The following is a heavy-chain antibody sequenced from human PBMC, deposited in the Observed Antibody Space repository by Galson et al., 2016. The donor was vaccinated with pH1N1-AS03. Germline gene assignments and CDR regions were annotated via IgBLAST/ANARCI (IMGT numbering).Heavy chain of an antibody. J-gene: IGHJ4*02. CDR2: IIPVMTTL. D-gene: IGHD3-10*01. Sequence: SVKVSCKASGGTFNSYAFTWVRQAPGQGLEWMGRIIPVMTTLNYAQKLQDRVTITADESTATSYMELSSLRSEDTAVYYCARGGISYGSGSYYPAFDYWGQGTLVTVSS. V-gene: IGHV1-69*11. CDR3: ARGGISYGSGSYYPAFDY. CDR1: GGTFNSYA.